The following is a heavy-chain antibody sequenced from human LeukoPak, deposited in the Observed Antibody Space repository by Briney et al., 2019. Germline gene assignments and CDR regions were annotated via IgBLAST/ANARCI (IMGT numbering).Heavy chain of an antibody. V-gene: IGHV4-34*01. J-gene: IGHJ6*02. CDR3: ARGRRSRLGYCSSTSCYDRVGYYYYGMDV. D-gene: IGHD2-2*01. CDR2: INHSGST. CDR1: GGSFSGYY. Sequence: PSETLSLTCAVYGGSFSGYYWSWIRQPPGKGLEWIGEINHSGSTNYNPSLKSRVTISVDTSKNQFSLKLSSVTAADTAVYYCARGRRSRLGYCSSTSCYDRVGYYYYGMDVWGQGTTVTVSS.